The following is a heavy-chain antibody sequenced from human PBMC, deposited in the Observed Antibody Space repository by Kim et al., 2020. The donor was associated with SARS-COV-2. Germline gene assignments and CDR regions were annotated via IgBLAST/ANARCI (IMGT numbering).Heavy chain of an antibody. J-gene: IGHJ4*02. Sequence: SQTLSLTCAVSGDSVSNNNAAWNWIRQSPSRGLEWLGRTYYTSTWFNDYAVSVKSRIVISPDTSKNQFSLQLNFVTPEDTAVYYCARELRSSLDYWGQGTLVTVSS. CDR2: TYYTSTWFN. V-gene: IGHV6-1*01. D-gene: IGHD1-26*01. CDR1: GDSVSNNNAA. CDR3: ARELRSSLDY.